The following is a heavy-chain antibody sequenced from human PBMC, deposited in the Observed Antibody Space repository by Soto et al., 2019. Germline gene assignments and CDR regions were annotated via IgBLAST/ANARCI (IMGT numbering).Heavy chain of an antibody. CDR1: GGTFSSHS. Sequence: VQLMQSGAEVKQPGSSVKVSCKASGGTFSSHSINWVRQAPGQGLEGMGGIITLFGTANYAQNFQGRVTITADQSTSTAYMELNSLRSADTAVYYCAREVGYGDFSAALLDWGQGTLVTVSS. J-gene: IGHJ4*02. CDR2: IITLFGTA. D-gene: IGHD4-17*01. CDR3: AREVGYGDFSAALLD. V-gene: IGHV1-69*01.